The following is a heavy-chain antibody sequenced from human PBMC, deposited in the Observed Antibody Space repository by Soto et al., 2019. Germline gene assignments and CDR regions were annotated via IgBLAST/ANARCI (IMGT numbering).Heavy chain of an antibody. J-gene: IGHJ4*02. Sequence: GGSLRLSCAASGFTFSSYAMSWVRQAPGKGLEWVSAISGSGASTYYADSVKGRFTISRDNSKNTLYLQMNSLTAEDTAVYYCAKTPGIVVVVTGAPFDYWGQGTLVTVSS. CDR1: GFTFSSYA. V-gene: IGHV3-23*01. CDR3: AKTPGIVVVVTGAPFDY. CDR2: ISGSGAST. D-gene: IGHD2-15*01.